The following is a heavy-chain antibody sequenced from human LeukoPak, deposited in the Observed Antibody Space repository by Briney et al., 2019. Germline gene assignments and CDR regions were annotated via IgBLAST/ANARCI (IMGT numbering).Heavy chain of an antibody. Sequence: GGSLRLSCSASGFTFSSFALSWVRQAPGKGLEWVSGIIGNGGSAYYADSVKGRFTISRDNSKNTLYLQMNSLRAEDTAVYYCAKIVGSRRCWGQGTLVTVSS. J-gene: IGHJ4*02. CDR2: IIGNGGSA. CDR3: AKIVGSRRC. D-gene: IGHD2-21*01. CDR1: GFTFSSFA. V-gene: IGHV3-23*01.